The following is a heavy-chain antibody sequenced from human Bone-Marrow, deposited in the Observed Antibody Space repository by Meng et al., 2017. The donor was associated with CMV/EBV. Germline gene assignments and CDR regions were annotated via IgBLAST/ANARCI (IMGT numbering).Heavy chain of an antibody. J-gene: IGHJ6*02. CDR3: ARGSRTTVTRYYYYYYGMDV. Sequence: ESLKISCAASGFTFSSYWMSWVRQPPGKGLEWIGEINHSGSTNYNPSLKSRVTISVDTSKNQFSLKLSSVTAADTAVYYCARGSRTTVTRYYYYYYGMDVWGQGTTVTVSS. CDR2: INHSGST. V-gene: IGHV4-34*01. CDR1: GFTFSSYW. D-gene: IGHD4-11*01.